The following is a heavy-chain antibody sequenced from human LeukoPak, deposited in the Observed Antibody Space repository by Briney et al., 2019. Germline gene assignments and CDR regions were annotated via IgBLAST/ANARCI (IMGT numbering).Heavy chain of an antibody. CDR3: ARDGCSSTRCSAGGNWFDP. D-gene: IGHD2-2*01. CDR1: GYTFTSYD. V-gene: IGHV1-8*01. Sequence: ASVKVSCKASGYTFTSYDINWVRQATGQGLEWMGWMNPNSGNTGYAQKFQGRVTMTRNTSISTAYMELSSLRSEDTAMYYCARDGCSSTRCSAGGNWFDPWGQGTLVTVSS. J-gene: IGHJ5*02. CDR2: MNPNSGNT.